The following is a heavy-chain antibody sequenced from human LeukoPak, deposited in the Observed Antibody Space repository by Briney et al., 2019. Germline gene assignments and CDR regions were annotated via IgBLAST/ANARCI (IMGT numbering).Heavy chain of an antibody. CDR3: ARVVAAAGNY. D-gene: IGHD6-13*01. J-gene: IGHJ4*02. CDR2: INPNSGGT. Sequence: GASVKVSCKASGYTFTGYYMHWVRQAPGQGLEWMGWINPNSGGTNYAQKFQGRVTMTRDTSISTAYMELGRLRSDDTAVYYCARVVAAAGNYWGQGTLVTVSS. V-gene: IGHV1-2*02. CDR1: GYTFTGYY.